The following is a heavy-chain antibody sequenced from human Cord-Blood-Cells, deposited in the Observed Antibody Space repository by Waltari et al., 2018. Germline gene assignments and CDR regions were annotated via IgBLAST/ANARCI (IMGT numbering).Heavy chain of an antibody. CDR1: GCTVRCYW. J-gene: IGHJ4*02. CDR2: IKQNGSEK. D-gene: IGHD1-26*01. V-gene: IGHV3-7*05. CDR3: ASPLEGANYFDY. Sequence: EVQLVESGGGVVQPGGSLRLSRAASGCTVRCYWLSWVGQAPGKGLEWVANIKQNGSEKYYVDSVKGRFTISRDNAKNSLYLQMNSLRAEDTAVYYCASPLEGANYFDYWGQGTLVTVSS.